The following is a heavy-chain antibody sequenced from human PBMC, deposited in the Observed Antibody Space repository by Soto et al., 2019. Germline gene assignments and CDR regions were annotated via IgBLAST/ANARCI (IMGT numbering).Heavy chain of an antibody. CDR3: TREAFDLPGTNDAFDI. V-gene: IGHV3-7*01. CDR1: GFTFSSYL. D-gene: IGHD2-21*01. J-gene: IGHJ3*02. Sequence: GGSLRLSCAASGFTFSSYLMSWVRQAPGKGLEWVANIKQDGSEKYYVDSVKGRFTISRDNAKNSLYLQMNSLRAGDTAVYYCTREAFDLPGTNDAFDIWGQGTMLTV. CDR2: IKQDGSEK.